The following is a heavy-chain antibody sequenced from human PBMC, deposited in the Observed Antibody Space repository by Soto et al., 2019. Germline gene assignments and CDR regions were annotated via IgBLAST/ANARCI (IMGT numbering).Heavy chain of an antibody. CDR2: IAPHRDGT. CDR3: ARGPYGDNAFDI. D-gene: IGHD4-17*01. Sequence: QVQVVQSGAEAKKPGASVKVSCKASGYSFTDYYMHWIRQAPGQGLEWMGWIAPHRDGTEFAQKFQGSITLTGDTSTSTAYMELKGLASADTAVYFCARGPYGDNAFDIWGQGTVVTVSS. J-gene: IGHJ3*02. V-gene: IGHV1-2*02. CDR1: GYSFTDYY.